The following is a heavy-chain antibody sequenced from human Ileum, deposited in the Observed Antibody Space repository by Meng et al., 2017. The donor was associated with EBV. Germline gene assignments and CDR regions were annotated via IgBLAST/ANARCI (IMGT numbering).Heavy chain of an antibody. V-gene: IGHV4-30-4*01. CDR2: IYYSGNT. D-gene: IGHD3-10*01. J-gene: IGHJ5*01. CDR3: ARDGGGGSGSYYRWFES. Sequence: QVQLQESGPGLVKPSXXLSLTCXVSGGSINGGNYYWSWIRPPPGKGLEWIGYIYYSGNTYYNPSLKSRVTISVDTSKNQFSLNLNSVTAADTAVYYCARDGGGGSGSYYRWFESWGHGTLVTVSS. CDR1: GGSINGGNYY.